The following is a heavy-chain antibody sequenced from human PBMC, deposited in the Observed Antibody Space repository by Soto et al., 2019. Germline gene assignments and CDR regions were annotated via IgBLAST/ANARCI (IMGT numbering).Heavy chain of an antibody. CDR3: AKAAVGYSYSYGMDV. V-gene: IGHV3-23*01. CDR2: ISDSGSGDNT. CDR1: GFTFSSFA. J-gene: IGHJ6*02. Sequence: EVQLLESGGGLVQPGGSLRLSCAASGFTFSSFAMSWVRQAPGKGLEWVSSISDSGSGDNTYYADSVKGRFTISRDNSKNTLYLQMNSLRAEDTAVYYCAKAAVGYSYSYGMDVWGQGTTVTVSS. D-gene: IGHD1-26*01.